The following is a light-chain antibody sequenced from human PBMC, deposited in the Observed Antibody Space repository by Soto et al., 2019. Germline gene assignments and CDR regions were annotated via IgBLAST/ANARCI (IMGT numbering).Light chain of an antibody. CDR2: KAS. CDR3: QHYNSYSAA. Sequence: DIQMTQSPSTLSVSVGDRVTITCRASQTISSWLAWYQPKPGKAPKLLIYKASTLKSGVPSRFSGSGSGTEFTLTISSLQPDDFATYYCQHYNSYSAAFGQGTKVDIK. CDR1: QTISSW. V-gene: IGKV1-5*03. J-gene: IGKJ1*01.